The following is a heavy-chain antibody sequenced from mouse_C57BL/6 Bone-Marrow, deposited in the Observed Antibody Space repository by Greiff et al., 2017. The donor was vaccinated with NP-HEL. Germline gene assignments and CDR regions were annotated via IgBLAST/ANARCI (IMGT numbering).Heavy chain of an antibody. CDR1: GYSFTDYN. V-gene: IGHV1-39*01. CDR2: INPNYGTT. CDR3: ANYYGSSFYAMDY. J-gene: IGHJ4*01. Sequence: EVQLQQSGPELVKPGASVKISCKASGYSFTDYNMTWVKQSNGKSLEWIGVINPNYGTTSYNQKFKGKATLTVDQSSSTAYMQLNSLTSEDSAVYYCANYYGSSFYAMDYWGQGTSVTVSS. D-gene: IGHD1-1*01.